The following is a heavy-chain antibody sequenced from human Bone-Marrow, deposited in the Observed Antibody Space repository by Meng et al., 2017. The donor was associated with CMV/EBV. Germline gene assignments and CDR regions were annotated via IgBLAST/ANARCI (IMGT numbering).Heavy chain of an antibody. CDR2: IIGSGGST. CDR3: AKDWGRGGRDPGY. Sequence: GESLKISCAASGFAFSSYAMSWVRQAPGKGLEWVSGIIGSGGSTYYADSVKGRFTISRDNSKNTLYLQMNSLRAEDTAVYYCAKDWGRGGRDPGYWGQGTLVTGSS. J-gene: IGHJ4*02. V-gene: IGHV3-23*01. D-gene: IGHD5-24*01. CDR1: GFAFSSYA.